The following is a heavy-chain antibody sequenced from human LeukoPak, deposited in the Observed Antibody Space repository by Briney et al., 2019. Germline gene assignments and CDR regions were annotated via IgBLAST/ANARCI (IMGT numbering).Heavy chain of an antibody. D-gene: IGHD3-22*01. CDR1: GGSISSYY. J-gene: IGHJ4*02. CDR2: IYYSGST. V-gene: IGHV4-59*01. CDR3: ARDTSGYRRGSFDY. Sequence: SETLSLTCTVSGGSISSYYWSWIRQPPGKGLEWIGYIYYSGSTSYNPSLKSRVTISVDTSNNQFSLKLSSVTAADTAVYYCARDTSGYRRGSFDYWGQGTLVTVSS.